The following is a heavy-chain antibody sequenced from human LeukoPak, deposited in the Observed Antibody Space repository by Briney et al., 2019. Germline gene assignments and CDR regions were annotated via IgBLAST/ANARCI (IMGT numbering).Heavy chain of an antibody. V-gene: IGHV1-69*05. D-gene: IGHD5-24*01. J-gene: IGHJ4*02. CDR2: IIPIFGTA. CDR3: ARGVRCWYFFDY. Sequence: GASVKVSCKASGGTFSSYAISWVRQAPGQGLEWMGGIIPIFGTANYAQKFQGRVTITTDESTSTAYMELSSLRSEDTAVYYCARGVRCWYFFDYWGQGTLVTVSS. CDR1: GGTFSSYA.